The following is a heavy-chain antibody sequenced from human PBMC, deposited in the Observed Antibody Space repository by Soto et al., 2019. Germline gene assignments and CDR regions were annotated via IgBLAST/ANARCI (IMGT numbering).Heavy chain of an antibody. D-gene: IGHD6-19*01. J-gene: IGHJ6*02. CDR2: ISYDGSNK. CDR3: AKDRRYSSGWRARGTGGGMDV. Sequence: QVQLVESGGGVVQPGRSLRLSCAASGFTFSSYGMHWVRQAPGKGLEWVAVISYDGSNKYYADSVKGRFTISRDNSKNTLYLQMNSLRAEDTAVYYCAKDRRYSSGWRARGTGGGMDVWGQGTTVTVSS. CDR1: GFTFSSYG. V-gene: IGHV3-30*18.